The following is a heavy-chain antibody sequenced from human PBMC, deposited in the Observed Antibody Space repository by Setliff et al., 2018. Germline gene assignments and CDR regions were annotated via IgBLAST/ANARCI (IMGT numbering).Heavy chain of an antibody. CDR2: MNPNSGNT. J-gene: IGHJ4*02. V-gene: IGHV1-8*02. D-gene: IGHD5-18*01. CDR3: ARRVGSVGIQLPDY. Sequence: ASVKVSCKASRYTFTSYDINWVRQATGQGLEWMGWMNPNSGNTGYAQKFQGRVTMTRNTSISTAYMELSSLRSEDTAVYYCARRVGSVGIQLPDYWGQGTLVTVSS. CDR1: RYTFTSYD.